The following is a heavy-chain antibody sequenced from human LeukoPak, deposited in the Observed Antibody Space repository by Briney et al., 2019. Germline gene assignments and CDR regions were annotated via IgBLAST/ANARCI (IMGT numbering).Heavy chain of an antibody. V-gene: IGHV3-7*01. CDR3: ARSTSSSWYSVSDAFDI. J-gene: IGHJ3*02. Sequence: PGGSLRLSCAASGFTSSSYWMSWVRQAPGKGLEWVANIKQDGSEKYYVDSVKGRFTISRDNAKNSLYLQMNSLRAEDTAVYYCARSTSSSWYSVSDAFDIWGQGTTVTVSS. CDR2: IKQDGSEK. CDR1: GFTSSSYW. D-gene: IGHD6-13*01.